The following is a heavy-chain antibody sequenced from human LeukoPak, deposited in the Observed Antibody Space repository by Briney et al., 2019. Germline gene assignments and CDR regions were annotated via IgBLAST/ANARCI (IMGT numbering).Heavy chain of an antibody. CDR1: GFTFSGYW. V-gene: IGHV3-7*03. CDR2: INQGGSEK. J-gene: IGHJ4*02. D-gene: IGHD1-7*01. Sequence: PGGSLRLSCAASGFTFSGYWMTWVRQAPGKGLEWVAYINQGGSEKYYVDSVKGRFTISRDNSKNSLYLQMNSLRAEDTALYYCARAGLYNWNYEGTAYFDYWGQGTLVTVSS. CDR3: ARAGLYNWNYEGTAYFDY.